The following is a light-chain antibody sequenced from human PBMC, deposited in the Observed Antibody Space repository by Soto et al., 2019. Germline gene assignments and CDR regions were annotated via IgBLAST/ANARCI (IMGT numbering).Light chain of an antibody. V-gene: IGLV2-14*01. J-gene: IGLJ1*01. CDR2: EVS. CDR3: SSYTSSSSYV. Sequence: QSALTQPASVSGSPGQSITISCTGTSSDVGGYKYVSWYQQHPGKAPKLMIYEVSNGPSGVSNRFSGSKSGNTASLTISGLQAEDEADYYCSSYTSSSSYVLGTGTKVTVL. CDR1: SSDVGGYKY.